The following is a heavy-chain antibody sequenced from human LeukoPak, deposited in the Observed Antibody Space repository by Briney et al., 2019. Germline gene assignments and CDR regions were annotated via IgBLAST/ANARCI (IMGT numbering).Heavy chain of an antibody. D-gene: IGHD3-22*01. CDR3: ARDGITYYYDSSGRDWYFDL. CDR2: IYYSGST. CDR1: GGSISSYY. Sequence: SETLSLTCTVSGGSISSYYWSWIRQPPGKGLEWIGYIYYSGSTNYNPSLKSRVTISVDTSKNQFSLKLSSVTAADTAVYYCARDGITYYYDSSGRDWYFDLWGRGTLVTVSS. V-gene: IGHV4-59*01. J-gene: IGHJ2*01.